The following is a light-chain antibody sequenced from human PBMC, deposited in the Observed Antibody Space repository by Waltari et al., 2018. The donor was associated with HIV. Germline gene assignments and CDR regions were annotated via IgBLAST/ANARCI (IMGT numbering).Light chain of an antibody. V-gene: IGLV2-8*01. CDR2: EVH. CDR3: TSYAGINPVA. CDR1: TSDVAPFDY. J-gene: IGLJ2*01. Sequence: QSALTQPPSASGSPGQSLTLSCTGTTSDVAPFDYVSWYQQHPGKAPKLLIFEVHNRPAGVSDRFSASKSGNTASLTVSGLQAEDEAEYSCTSYAGINPVAFGGGTKLTVL.